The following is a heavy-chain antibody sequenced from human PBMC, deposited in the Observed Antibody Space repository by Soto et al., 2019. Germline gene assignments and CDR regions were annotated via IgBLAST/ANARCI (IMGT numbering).Heavy chain of an antibody. CDR3: VRSGHSFGGVM. D-gene: IGHD3-16*01. CDR2: MYYSGGS. J-gene: IGHJ4*02. Sequence: QVQLKEWGPGLVKPSETLSLTCTVSGASMNNYYGSWVRQPPGKGLEWIGYMYYSGGSNSNPSLTGRVTISVDTSKNQISLKLTSVTAADTAVYYCVRSGHSFGGVMWGQGTLVTVSS. V-gene: IGHV4-59*01. CDR1: GASMNNYY.